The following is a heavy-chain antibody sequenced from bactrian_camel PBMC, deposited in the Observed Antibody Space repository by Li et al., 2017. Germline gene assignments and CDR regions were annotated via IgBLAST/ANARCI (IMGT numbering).Heavy chain of an antibody. CDR2: IRRDGGET. J-gene: IGHJ4*01. Sequence: HVQLVESGGGSVQAGGSLRLSCKVSGHSRGSNRVGWYRLPPGRAPAEREGIAAIRRDGGETWYAASVEGRFTIPHDNAKNTLYLQMNSLKPEDTALYYFAVEPWTCVVVAHLPPPPHNWGQGTQVTVS. V-gene: IGHV3S45*01. CDR1: GHSRGSNR. CDR3: AVEPWTCVVVAHLPPPPHN. D-gene: IGHD6*01.